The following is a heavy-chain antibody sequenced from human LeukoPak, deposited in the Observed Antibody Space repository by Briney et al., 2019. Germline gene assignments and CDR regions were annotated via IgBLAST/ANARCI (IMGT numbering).Heavy chain of an antibody. Sequence: SETLSLTCTVSGGSISSGGYYWSWIRQHPGKGLEWIGYIYYSGSTYYNPSLKSRVTISVDTSKNQFSLKLSSVTAADTAVYYCARRGYYDSSGAFDYWGQGTLVTVSS. D-gene: IGHD3-22*01. CDR2: IYYSGST. V-gene: IGHV4-31*03. CDR1: GGSISSGGYY. J-gene: IGHJ4*02. CDR3: ARRGYYDSSGAFDY.